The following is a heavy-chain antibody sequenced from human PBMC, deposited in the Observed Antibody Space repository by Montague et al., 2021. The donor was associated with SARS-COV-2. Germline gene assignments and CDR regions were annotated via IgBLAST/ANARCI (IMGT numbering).Heavy chain of an antibody. CDR3: ARVYVGSYRGRIDY. D-gene: IGHD1-26*01. J-gene: IGHJ4*02. CDR1: GFTFSSYA. V-gene: IGHV3-30-3*01. Sequence: SLRLSCAASGFTFSSYAMHWVRQAPGKGLEWVAVISYDGSNKYYADSVKGRFTISRDNSKNTLYLQMNSLRAEDTAVYYCARVYVGSYRGRIDYWGQGTLVTVSS. CDR2: ISYDGSNK.